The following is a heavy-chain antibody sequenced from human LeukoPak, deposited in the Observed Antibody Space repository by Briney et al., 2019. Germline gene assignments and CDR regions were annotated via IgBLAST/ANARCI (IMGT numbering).Heavy chain of an antibody. V-gene: IGHV3-30*03. CDR3: ARLRGLSSGTYRYQTALEY. CDR2: ISYDGSNK. D-gene: IGHD1-26*01. CDR1: GFTFSSYG. Sequence: PGRSLRLSCAASGFTFSSYGMHWVRQAPGKGLEWVAVISYDGSNKYYADSVKGRFTISRENAMNSLYLQMNSLRVEDTSVYYCARLRGLSSGTYRYQTALEYWGQGSLVTVSS. J-gene: IGHJ4*02.